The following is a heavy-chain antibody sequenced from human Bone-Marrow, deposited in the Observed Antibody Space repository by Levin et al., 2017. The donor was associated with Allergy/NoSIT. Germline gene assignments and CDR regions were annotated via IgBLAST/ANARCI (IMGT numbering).Heavy chain of an antibody. CDR1: GITFSSYA. CDR2: ISGSGGSST. J-gene: IGHJ6*03. CDR3: AKGSPRIFGMVSYYYYYMDV. D-gene: IGHD3-3*01. V-gene: IGHV3-23*01. Sequence: PAGGSLRLSCEASGITFSSYAMNWVRQVPGKGLEWVSSISGSGGSSTYYADSVKGRFTISRDNSKDTLYLQMDSLRAEDTAVYYCAKGSPRIFGMVSYYYYYMDVWGKGTTVTVSS.